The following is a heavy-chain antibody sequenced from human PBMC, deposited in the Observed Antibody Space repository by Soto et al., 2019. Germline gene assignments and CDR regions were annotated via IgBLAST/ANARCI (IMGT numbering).Heavy chain of an antibody. CDR3: ATESNSRELLIGPHFES. CDR2: FDHAYXDR. D-gene: IGHD1-7*01. V-gene: IGHV1-24*01. J-gene: IGHJ4*02. Sequence: VSVEVSCETAGSGFSSYAISWLRQAPGQGSQWTRRFDHAYXDRNYAQKFQGGVTLTQDASTDSDFMELSSLAAEDTAVYYCATESNSRELLIGPHFESWGRGTLVTVSS. CDR1: GSGFSSYA.